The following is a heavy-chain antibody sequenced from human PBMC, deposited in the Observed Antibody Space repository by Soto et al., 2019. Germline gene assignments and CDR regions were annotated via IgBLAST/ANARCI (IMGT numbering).Heavy chain of an antibody. CDR2: INPSGGST. CDR1: GYTFTSYY. CDR3: ARKAAAGRSQFDY. Sequence: QVQLVQSGAEVKKPGASVKVSCKASGYTFTSYYMHWVRQAPGQGLEWMEIINPSGGSTRYAQKFKGRVTMTRDTSTSTVYMELSSLRYEDTAMYYCARKAAAGRSQFDYWSQGTLVTVSS. D-gene: IGHD6-13*01. J-gene: IGHJ4*02. V-gene: IGHV1-46*01.